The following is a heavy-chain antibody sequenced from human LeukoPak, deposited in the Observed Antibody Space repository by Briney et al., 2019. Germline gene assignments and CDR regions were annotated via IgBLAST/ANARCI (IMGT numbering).Heavy chain of an antibody. CDR1: GGSISSYY. CDR2: IYYSGST. Sequence: SETLSLTCTVSGGSISSYYWSWIRQPPGKGLEWIGYIYYSGSTNYNPSLKSRVTISVDTSKNQFSLKLSSVTAADTAVYYCAREGIAVAGKSIDYWGQGTLVTVSS. V-gene: IGHV4-59*12. D-gene: IGHD6-19*01. CDR3: AREGIAVAGKSIDY. J-gene: IGHJ4*02.